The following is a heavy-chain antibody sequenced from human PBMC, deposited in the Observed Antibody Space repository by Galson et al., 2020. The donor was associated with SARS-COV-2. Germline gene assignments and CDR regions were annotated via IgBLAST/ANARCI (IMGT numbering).Heavy chain of an antibody. CDR3: ARDPGYDFWSGYPGTEVFDI. V-gene: IGHV3-49*04. CDR1: GFSFGDYA. J-gene: IGHJ3*02. Sequence: GGSLCLSCTASGFSFGDYAMTWVRQAPGKGLEWVGFIRSKAHGATTEYAASVKGRFSISRDDSYSIGYLQMSSLKIEDTAVYYCARDPGYDFWSGYPGTEVFDIWGQGTMVTVSS. CDR2: IRSKAHGATT. D-gene: IGHD3-3*01.